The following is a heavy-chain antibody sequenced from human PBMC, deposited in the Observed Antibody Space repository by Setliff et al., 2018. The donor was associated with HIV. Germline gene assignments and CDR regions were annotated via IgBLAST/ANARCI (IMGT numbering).Heavy chain of an antibody. CDR2: IIPNSGGT. J-gene: IGHJ3*02. Sequence: GASVKVSCKASGYTFTAYYMHWVRQAPGQGLEWMGRIIPNSGGTNYAQKFQGRVTMTRDTSISTAYMELSRLRSDDTAVYYCASKVYCTNGVCLDAFDIWGQGTMVTVSS. D-gene: IGHD2-8*01. CDR3: ASKVYCTNGVCLDAFDI. V-gene: IGHV1-2*06. CDR1: GYTFTAYY.